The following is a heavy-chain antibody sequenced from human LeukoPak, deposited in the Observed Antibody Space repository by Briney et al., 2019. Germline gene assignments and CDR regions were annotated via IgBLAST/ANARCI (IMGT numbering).Heavy chain of an antibody. D-gene: IGHD4/OR15-4a*01. J-gene: IGHJ4*02. CDR2: IRYDGSNK. CDR3: ARRAGAYSHPYDY. Sequence: GGSLRLSCAASGFTFSSYGMHWVRQAPGKGLEWVAFIRYDGSNKYYADSVKGRFTISRDNSKNTLYLHVNSLRPEDTAVYYCARRAGAYSHPYDYWGQGTLVTVSS. CDR1: GFTFSSYG. V-gene: IGHV3-30*02.